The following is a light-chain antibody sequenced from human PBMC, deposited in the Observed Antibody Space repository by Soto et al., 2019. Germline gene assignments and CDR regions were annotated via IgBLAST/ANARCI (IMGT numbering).Light chain of an antibody. CDR3: RQHANSSPWT. Sequence: MTQSPSSLSVSLGDRATISCRASQSVSSNLAWYQQKPGQAPRLLIYGASTRHTGIPARFSSSGSGTTFSLTTSSLQSEEFAVNYCRQHANSSPWTFGQGTKVDIK. CDR1: QSVSSN. J-gene: IGKJ1*01. V-gene: IGKV3-15*01. CDR2: GAS.